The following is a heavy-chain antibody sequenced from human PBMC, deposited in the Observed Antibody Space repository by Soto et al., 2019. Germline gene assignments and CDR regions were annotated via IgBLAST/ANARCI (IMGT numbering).Heavy chain of an antibody. CDR2: ISSNSVTI. V-gene: IGHV3-48*02. J-gene: IGHJ4*02. Sequence: PGGSLRLSCAASGFTFSSYAMSRVRQAPGKGLEWLSYISSNSVTIYYADSVRGRFTIFRDNAKNSLYLQMNSLRDEDTAVYYCAREDILGTRSFDYWGQGALVTVSS. CDR3: AREDILGTRSFDY. D-gene: IGHD1-26*01. CDR1: GFTFSSYA.